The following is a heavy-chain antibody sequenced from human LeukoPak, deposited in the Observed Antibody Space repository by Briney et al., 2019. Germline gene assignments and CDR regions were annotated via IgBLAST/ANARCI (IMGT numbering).Heavy chain of an antibody. CDR3: ARLYGGNSNNYYCDY. CDR2: IHDSGST. J-gene: IGHJ4*02. D-gene: IGHD4-23*01. Sequence: SETLSLTCSVSGGSSSSSSYYWGWIRQPPGRGLEGIGRIHDSGSTDYNSSLKSRVTIALCTSKKQFSLNLVSVTAADTAVYYCARLYGGNSNNYYCDYWGQGTLVTVSS. CDR1: GGSSSSSSYY. V-gene: IGHV4-39*01.